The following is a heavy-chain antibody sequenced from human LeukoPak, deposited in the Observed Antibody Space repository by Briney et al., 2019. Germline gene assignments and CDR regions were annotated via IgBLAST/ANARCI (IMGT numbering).Heavy chain of an antibody. CDR3: ARFGGPHAFDI. D-gene: IGHD3-3*01. CDR2: INYSGST. Sequence: PSETLSLTCTVSGGSISNYYWSWIRQPPGKGLEWIAYINYSGSTNYNPSLKSRVTISVDTSKNHFSLTLSSVTAADTAVYYCARFGGPHAFDIWGQGTMVTVSS. J-gene: IGHJ3*02. CDR1: GGSISNYY. V-gene: IGHV4-59*01.